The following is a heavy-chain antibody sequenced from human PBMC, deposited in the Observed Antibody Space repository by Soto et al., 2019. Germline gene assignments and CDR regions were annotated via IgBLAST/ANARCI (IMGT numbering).Heavy chain of an antibody. V-gene: IGHV4-34*01. CDR2: INHSGST. CDR3: AKDEGQYSSGWYLK. J-gene: IGHJ4*02. D-gene: IGHD6-19*01. CDR1: GGSFSGYY. Sequence: PSETLSLTCAVYGGSFSGYYWSWIRQPPGKGLEWIGEINHSGSTNYNPSLKSRVNISVDTSKNQFSLKLSSVTAADTAVYYCAKDEGQYSSGWYLKWGQGTLVTVSS.